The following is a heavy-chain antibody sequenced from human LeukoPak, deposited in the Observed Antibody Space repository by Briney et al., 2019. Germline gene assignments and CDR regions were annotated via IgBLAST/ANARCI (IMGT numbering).Heavy chain of an antibody. D-gene: IGHD1-26*01. V-gene: IGHV4-39*01. J-gene: IGHJ6*03. CDR1: GGSISSSSYY. Sequence: SETLSLTCTVSGGSISSSSYYWGWIRHPPGKGLEWIGSIYYSGSTYYDPSLKSRVTISVDTSKNQFSLKLSSVTAADTAVYYCARHVPTAHYYYYYYMDVWGKGTTVTVSS. CDR2: IYYSGST. CDR3: ARHVPTAHYYYYYYMDV.